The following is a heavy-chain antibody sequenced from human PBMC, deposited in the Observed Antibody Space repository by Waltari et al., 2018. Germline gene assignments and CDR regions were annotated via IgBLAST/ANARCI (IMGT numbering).Heavy chain of an antibody. CDR1: GFTVNSKT. CDR3: ARDRPFDL. Sequence: EVQMVETGGGLIKPGGSLRLSCAVSGFTVNSKTMSWVRQAPGKGLEWVSVLYSGGSTFYADSVKGRFSISREISKTTLYLQMNSLRAEDTAVYYCARDRPFDLWGRGTLVTVSS. CDR2: LYSGGST. J-gene: IGHJ2*01. V-gene: IGHV3-53*02.